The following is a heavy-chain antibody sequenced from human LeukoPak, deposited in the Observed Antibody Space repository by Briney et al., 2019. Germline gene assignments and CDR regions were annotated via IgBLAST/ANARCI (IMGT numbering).Heavy chain of an antibody. J-gene: IGHJ4*02. D-gene: IGHD3-22*01. CDR2: LYSNGNT. V-gene: IGHV3-53*01. CDR1: GFTVSSKY. Sequence: GGSLRRSCAASGFTVSSKYMSWVRQAPGKGLEWVSTLYSNGNTYYADSVKGRFTISRDNSKNTLSLQMNSLRAEDTAVYYCARDYYDGSAYYSYYEYWGQGTLVTVSS. CDR3: ARDYYDGSAYYSYYEY.